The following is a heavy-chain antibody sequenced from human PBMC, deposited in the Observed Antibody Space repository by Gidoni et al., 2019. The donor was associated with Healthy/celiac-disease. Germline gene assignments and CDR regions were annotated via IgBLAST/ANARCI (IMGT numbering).Heavy chain of an antibody. D-gene: IGHD6-25*01. J-gene: IGHJ3*02. CDR2: IYYSGSP. V-gene: IGHV4-39*01. CDR1: GGSLSSSSYY. CDR3: ARLISAIEAFDI. Sequence: QLQLQESGPGLVKPSETLSLTCTVSGGSLSSSSYYWGWIRQPPGKGLEWIGSIYYSGSPYYNPSLKSRVTRSVDTSKNQFSLKLSSGTAADTAVYYCARLISAIEAFDIWGQGTMVTVSS.